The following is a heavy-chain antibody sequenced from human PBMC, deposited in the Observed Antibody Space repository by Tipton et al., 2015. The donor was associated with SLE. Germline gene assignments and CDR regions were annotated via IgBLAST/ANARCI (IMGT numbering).Heavy chain of an antibody. D-gene: IGHD6-19*01. J-gene: IGHJ3*02. CDR1: GGSISSSSYY. Sequence: LRLSCTVSGGSISSSSYYWGWIRQPPGKGLEWIGYIYYSGSTNYNPSLKSRVTISVDTSKTQFSLKLSSVTAADTAVYYCARDIRAVAGIAWEGAFDIWGQGTRVTVSS. CDR2: IYYSGST. CDR3: ARDIRAVAGIAWEGAFDI. V-gene: IGHV4-61*01.